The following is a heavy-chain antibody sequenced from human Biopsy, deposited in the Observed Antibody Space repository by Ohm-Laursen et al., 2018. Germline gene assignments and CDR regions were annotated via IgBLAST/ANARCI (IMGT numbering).Heavy chain of an antibody. D-gene: IGHD4-23*01. CDR3: ARGSNEYGGLYFPH. CDR1: GGSFTGHY. V-gene: IGHV4-59*11. J-gene: IGHJ1*01. Sequence: GTLSLTCTVSGGSFTGHYWTWIRRPPGKGLEWIGHISHTGYTSYKSSLKSRVTISLDTSRKHFPLRLTSLAAADTAVYYCARGSNEYGGLYFPHWGQGTLVTVSS. CDR2: ISHTGYT.